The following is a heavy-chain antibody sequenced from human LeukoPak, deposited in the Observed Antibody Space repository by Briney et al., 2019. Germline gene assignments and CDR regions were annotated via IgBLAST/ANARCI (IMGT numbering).Heavy chain of an antibody. Sequence: GGSLRLSCAASGFTFSSYSMNWVCQAPGKGLEWVSSISSSSSYIYYADSVKGRFTISRDNAKNSLYLQMNSLRAEDTAVYYCARVRAIYCSSTSCHAFDIWGQGTMVTVSS. V-gene: IGHV3-21*01. J-gene: IGHJ3*02. CDR1: GFTFSSYS. CDR3: ARVRAIYCSSTSCHAFDI. D-gene: IGHD2-2*01. CDR2: ISSSSSYI.